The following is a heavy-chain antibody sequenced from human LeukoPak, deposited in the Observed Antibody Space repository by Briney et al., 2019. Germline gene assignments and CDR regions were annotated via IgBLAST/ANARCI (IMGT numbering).Heavy chain of an antibody. J-gene: IGHJ4*02. CDR1: GYSFTSYW. Sequence: GESLKISCKGSGYSFTSYWIGWVRQMPGKGLEWMGITYPADSNTRYSPSFQGQVTISADKSISTAYLQWRSLKASDTAMYYCARRRAVAGIYYFDYWGQGTLVTVSS. V-gene: IGHV5-51*01. CDR3: ARRRAVAGIYYFDY. CDR2: TYPADSNT. D-gene: IGHD6-19*01.